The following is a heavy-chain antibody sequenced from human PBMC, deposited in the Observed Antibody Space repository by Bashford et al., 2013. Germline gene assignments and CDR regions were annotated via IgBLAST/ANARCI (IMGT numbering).Heavy chain of an antibody. CDR3: ARGRAAAGRSPGYYGMDV. D-gene: IGHD6-13*01. V-gene: IGHV4-59*01. CDR1: GGSIGTNY. J-gene: IGHJ6*02. Sequence: SETLSLTCTVSGGSIGTNYWIWIRQPPGKGLEWIGYIYYSGSTNYNPSLKSRVTISVDTSKNQFSLKLSSVAAADTAVYYCARGRAAAGRSPGYYGMDVWGQGTTVTVSS. CDR2: IYYSGST.